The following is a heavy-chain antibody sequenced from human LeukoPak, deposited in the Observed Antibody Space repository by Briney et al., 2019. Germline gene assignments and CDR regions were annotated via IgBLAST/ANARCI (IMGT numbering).Heavy chain of an antibody. J-gene: IGHJ4*02. CDR3: AKGWWLRFLDY. CDR2: ISGSGGST. CDR1: GFTFSSYA. Sequence: GGSLRLSCAASGFTFSSYAMSCVRQAPGKGREWVSAISGSGGSTYYADSVKGRLTISRDNSKNTLYLQMNSLRAEDTAVYYCAKGWWLRFLDYWGQGTLVTVSS. V-gene: IGHV3-23*01. D-gene: IGHD5-12*01.